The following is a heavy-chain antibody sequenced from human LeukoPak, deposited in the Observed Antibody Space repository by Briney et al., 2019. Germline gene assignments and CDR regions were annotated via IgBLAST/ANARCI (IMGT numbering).Heavy chain of an antibody. CDR3: ASSSGWYRGEIDY. D-gene: IGHD6-19*01. Sequence: GGSLRLSCAASGFTFSSYAMSWVRQAPGEGLEWVSSISSSSSYIYYADSVKGRFTISRDNAKNSLYLQMNSLRAEDTAVYYCASSSGWYRGEIDYWGQGTLVTVSS. CDR2: ISSSSSYI. V-gene: IGHV3-21*01. J-gene: IGHJ4*02. CDR1: GFTFSSYA.